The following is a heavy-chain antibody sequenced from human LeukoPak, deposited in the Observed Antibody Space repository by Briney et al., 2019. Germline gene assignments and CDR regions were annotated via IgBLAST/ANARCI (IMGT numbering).Heavy chain of an antibody. CDR1: GGSISSYY. CDR2: IYYSGST. CDR3: ARSSCSSTSCYPRMDV. D-gene: IGHD2-2*01. Sequence: PSETLSLTCAVSGGSISSYYWSWIRQPPGKGLEWIGYIYYSGSTNYNPSLKSRVTISVDTSKNQFSLKLSSVTAADTAVYYCARSSCSSTSCYPRMDVWGQGTTVTVSS. V-gene: IGHV4-59*01. J-gene: IGHJ6*02.